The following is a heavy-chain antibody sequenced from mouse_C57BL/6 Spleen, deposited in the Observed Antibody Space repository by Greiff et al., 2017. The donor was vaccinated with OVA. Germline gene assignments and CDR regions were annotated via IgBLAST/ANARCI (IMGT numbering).Heavy chain of an antibody. J-gene: IGHJ4*01. Sequence: EVQLQQSEGGLVQPGSSMKLSCTASGFTFSDYYMAWVRQVPEKGLEWVANINYDGSSTYYLDSLKSRFIISRDNAKNILYLQMSSLKSEDTATEYCARGGDYDGYAMDYWGQGTSVTVSS. CDR2: INYDGSST. D-gene: IGHD2-4*01. V-gene: IGHV5-16*01. CDR3: ARGGDYDGYAMDY. CDR1: GFTFSDYY.